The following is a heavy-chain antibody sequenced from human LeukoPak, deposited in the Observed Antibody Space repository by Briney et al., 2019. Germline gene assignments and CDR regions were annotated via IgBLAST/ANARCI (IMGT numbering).Heavy chain of an antibody. Sequence: GGSLRLSCADSGFTFSSYWMSWVRQAPGKGVEWVANIKHDGSEKYYVDSVKGRFTISRDNAKNSLYLQMNSLRAEDTAVYYCATIYCSSGRCYYFDYWGQGTLVTVSS. J-gene: IGHJ4*02. CDR1: GFTFSSYW. CDR3: ATIYCSSGRCYYFDY. CDR2: IKHDGSEK. D-gene: IGHD2-15*01. V-gene: IGHV3-7*03.